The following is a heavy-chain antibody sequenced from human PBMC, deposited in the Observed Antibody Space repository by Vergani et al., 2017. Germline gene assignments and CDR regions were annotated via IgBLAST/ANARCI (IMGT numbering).Heavy chain of an antibody. D-gene: IGHD2-2*01. CDR1: GGSISSDNYY. Sequence: QVQLQESGPGLVKPSQTLSLTCTVSGGSISSDNYYWSWIRQPAGKGLEWIGRIYSSGGTNYNPSLKSRVTISIDTSKNQFSLKLTSVTAADTAVYYCARYCSSTGCYLSSAPWGQGTLVTVSS. V-gene: IGHV4-61*02. CDR3: ARYCSSTGCYLSSAP. J-gene: IGHJ5*02. CDR2: IYSSGGT.